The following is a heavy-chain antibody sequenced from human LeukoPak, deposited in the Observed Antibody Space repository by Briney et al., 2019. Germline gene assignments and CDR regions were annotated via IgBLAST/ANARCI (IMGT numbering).Heavy chain of an antibody. CDR1: GGTFSSYA. CDR3: ARDAITSLDY. J-gene: IGHJ4*02. Sequence: SVKVSCKASGGTFSSYAISWVRQAPGQGLEWMGGIIPIFGTANYAQKLQGRVTMTTDTSTSTAYMELRSLRSDDTAVYYCARDAITSLDYWGQGTLVTVSS. D-gene: IGHD2-21*01. V-gene: IGHV1-69*05. CDR2: IIPIFGTA.